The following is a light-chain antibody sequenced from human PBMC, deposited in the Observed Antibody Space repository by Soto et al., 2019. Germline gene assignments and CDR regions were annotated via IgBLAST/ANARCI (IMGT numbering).Light chain of an antibody. V-gene: IGKV1-39*01. Sequence: DIRMTQSPSSLSASVGDRVTITCRASQNIKKYLNWYQKKPGKAPNVLIYTASSLQVGIASRFSGSGSGTEYTLTISSLQPEDSATYYCQQSFSTPLTFGGGTKVQIK. CDR1: QNIKKY. CDR3: QQSFSTPLT. J-gene: IGKJ4*01. CDR2: TAS.